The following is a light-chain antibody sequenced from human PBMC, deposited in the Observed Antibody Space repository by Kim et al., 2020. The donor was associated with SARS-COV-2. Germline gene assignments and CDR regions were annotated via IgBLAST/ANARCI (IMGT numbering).Light chain of an antibody. Sequence: PGGTVTLTCGSSNGAVTRGHYSYGFQQKPGQAPRTLIYHTSNKLSWTPARFSGSLLGGKAALTLSGAQPEDEAEYYCLLSYGGSRVFGGGTQLTVL. CDR2: HTS. CDR3: LLSYGGSRV. V-gene: IGLV7-46*01. CDR1: NGAVTRGHY. J-gene: IGLJ2*01.